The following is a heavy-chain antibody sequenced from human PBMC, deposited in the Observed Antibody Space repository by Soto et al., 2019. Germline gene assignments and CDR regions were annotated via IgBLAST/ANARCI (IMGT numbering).Heavy chain of an antibody. V-gene: IGHV4-61*01. CDR3: ARDESADFWSGYYDYYGMDV. D-gene: IGHD3-3*01. J-gene: IGHJ6*02. CDR2: IYYSGST. Sequence: SETLSLTCTVSGGSVSSGSYYWSWIRQPPGKGLEWIGYIYYSGSTNYNPSLKSRVTISVDTSKNQFSLKLSSVTAADTAVYYCARDESADFWSGYYDYYGMDVWGQGTTVTVS. CDR1: GGSVSSGSYY.